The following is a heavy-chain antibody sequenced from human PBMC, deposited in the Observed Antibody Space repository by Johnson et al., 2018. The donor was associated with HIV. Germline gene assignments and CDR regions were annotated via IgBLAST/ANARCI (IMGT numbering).Heavy chain of an antibody. J-gene: IGHJ3*02. CDR2: ISYDGSES. CDR3: ARKGDAFDI. CDR1: GFTFGIYG. Sequence: VQLVESGGGVVQPGRSLRLSCAASGFTFGIYGMHWVRQAPGKGLEWVALISYDGSESYYVDSVKGRFTISRDNAKKSLYLQMSSLRGEDTAIYYCARKGDAFDIWGQGTKVTVSA. V-gene: IGHV3-30*03.